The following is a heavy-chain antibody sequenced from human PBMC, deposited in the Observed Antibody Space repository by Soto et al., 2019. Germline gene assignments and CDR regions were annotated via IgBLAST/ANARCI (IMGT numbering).Heavy chain of an antibody. CDR3: ARGDYFDRRFDY. V-gene: IGHV3-7*03. Sequence: VQLVESGGGLVKPGGSLRLSCAASGFTFSDYYMSWIRQAPGKGLEWVATIKQDESEKYYVDSVKGRFTVSRDNAKNSLYLQMNSLRAEDTAVYYCARGDYFDRRFDYWGQGTLVTVSS. J-gene: IGHJ4*02. D-gene: IGHD3-22*01. CDR1: GFTFSDYY. CDR2: IKQDESEK.